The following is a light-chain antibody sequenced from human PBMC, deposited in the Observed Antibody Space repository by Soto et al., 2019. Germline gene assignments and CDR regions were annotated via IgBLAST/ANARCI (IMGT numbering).Light chain of an antibody. CDR2: GAF. J-gene: IGKJ5*01. Sequence: EIVVTHSPVALSLSPRERATLSCRASQSLSSSYFAWYRHKPGQGPRLLIYGAFTRATGIPDRFSGSGSGTDFTPTISRLEPEDFAVYYCQQHETLITFGQGTRLEIK. V-gene: IGKV3-20*01. CDR1: QSLSSSY. CDR3: QQHETLIT.